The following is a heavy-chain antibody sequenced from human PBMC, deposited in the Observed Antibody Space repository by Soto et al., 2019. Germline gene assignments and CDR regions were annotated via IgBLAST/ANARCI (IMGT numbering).Heavy chain of an antibody. CDR1: GFPFSSYA. CDR3: AKLEYSSSYFDY. D-gene: IGHD6-6*01. J-gene: IGHJ4*02. Sequence: EVQLLESGGGLVQPGGSLSPPCAASGFPFSSYAMSWVRQAPGKGLEWVSAISGSGGSTYYADSVKGRFTISRDNSKNTLYLQMNSLRAEDTAVYYCAKLEYSSSYFDYWGQGTLVTGSS. CDR2: ISGSGGST. V-gene: IGHV3-23*01.